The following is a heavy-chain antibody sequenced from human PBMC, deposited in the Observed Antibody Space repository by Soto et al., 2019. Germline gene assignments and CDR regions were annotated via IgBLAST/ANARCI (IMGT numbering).Heavy chain of an antibody. Sequence: QVQLQESGPGLVKPSETLSLTCNVSGGSTRNYFWSWIRQPPGKGLEWIGCIYYSGTTNYNSSLKSRVTISLDTSKNQFSLRLRSVTAADTAVYYCARYVNPYYTAVWFDPWGQGTLVTVSS. V-gene: IGHV4-59*01. CDR3: ARYVNPYYTAVWFDP. J-gene: IGHJ5*02. D-gene: IGHD2-2*02. CDR1: GGSTRNYF. CDR2: IYYSGTT.